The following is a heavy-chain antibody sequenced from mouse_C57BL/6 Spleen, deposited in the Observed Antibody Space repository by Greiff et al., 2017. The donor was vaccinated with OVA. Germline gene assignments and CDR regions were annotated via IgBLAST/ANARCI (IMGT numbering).Heavy chain of an antibody. CDR1: GYTFTDHT. V-gene: IGHV1-78*01. D-gene: IGHD1-1*01. CDR3: AREDYYYVHYYAMDY. CDR2: IYPRDGST. J-gene: IGHJ4*01. Sequence: VQLQQSDAELVKPGASVEISCKVSGYTFTDHTIHWMKQRPEQGLEWIGYIYPRDGSTKYNEKFKGKATLTADKSSSTACMQLNSLTSEDSAVYFCAREDYYYVHYYAMDYWGQGTSVTVSS.